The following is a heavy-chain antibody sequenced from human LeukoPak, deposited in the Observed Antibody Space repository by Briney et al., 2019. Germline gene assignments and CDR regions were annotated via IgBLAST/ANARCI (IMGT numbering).Heavy chain of an antibody. J-gene: IGHJ4*02. V-gene: IGHV3-74*01. CDR1: GLTFSSYW. CDR3: ISSTPGFDY. CDR2: INSDGSST. Sequence: PGGSLRLSCTASGLTFSSYWMHWVRQAPGKGLVWVSRINSDGSSTTYADSVKGRFTISRDDAKSTLHLQMNSLRAEITAVYYDISSTPGFDYWAGGPVATASS. D-gene: IGHD5-12*01.